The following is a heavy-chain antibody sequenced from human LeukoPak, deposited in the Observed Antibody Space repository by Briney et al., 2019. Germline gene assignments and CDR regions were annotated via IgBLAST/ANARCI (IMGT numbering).Heavy chain of an antibody. J-gene: IGHJ4*02. Sequence: GGSLRLSCAAGGFSFSSYSMNWVRQAPGKRLEWIAYISSYTITYYADFVKGRFTISRDNAKKSLDLQMNSLRAEDAAVYYCARSGHSNGWYYFDYWGLGALVTVSS. CDR2: ISSYTIT. D-gene: IGHD6-19*01. CDR1: GFSFSSYS. CDR3: ARSGHSNGWYYFDY. V-gene: IGHV3-48*01.